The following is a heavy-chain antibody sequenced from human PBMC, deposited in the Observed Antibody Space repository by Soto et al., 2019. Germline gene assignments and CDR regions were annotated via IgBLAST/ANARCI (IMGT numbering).Heavy chain of an antibody. Sequence: EVQLLESGGGLVQPGGSLRLSCAASGFTFSTYAMSWVRPAPGKGLEWVSAISGSGGKSTFYGDSVKGRITISRDNSKNTLYLQMKRLGAKDKAVYYCAKGGGSCCFAYWGQGTLVTVSS. CDR1: GFTFSTYA. D-gene: IGHD2-15*01. CDR3: AKGGGSCCFAY. CDR2: ISGSGGKST. V-gene: IGHV3-23*01. J-gene: IGHJ4*01.